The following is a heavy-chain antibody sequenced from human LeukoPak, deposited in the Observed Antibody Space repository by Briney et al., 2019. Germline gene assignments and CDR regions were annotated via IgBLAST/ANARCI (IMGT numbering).Heavy chain of an antibody. J-gene: IGHJ4*02. CDR2: IRFDGSNK. CDR1: GFTFSSYG. CDR3: ASSAGWELLL. D-gene: IGHD1-26*01. Sequence: AGGSLRLSCAASGFTFSSYGMHWVRQAPGKGLEWVTFIRFDGSNKYYADSVKGRFTISRDNSKNTLYLQMNSLRAEDTAVYYCASSAGWELLLWGQGTLVTVSS. V-gene: IGHV3-30*02.